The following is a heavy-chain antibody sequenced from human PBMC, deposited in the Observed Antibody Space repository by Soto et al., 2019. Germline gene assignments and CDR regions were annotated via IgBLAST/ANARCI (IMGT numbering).Heavy chain of an antibody. CDR3: ARSTVTTGRLVWFDP. CDR2: IYYSGST. Sequence: QVQLQESGPGLVKPSETLSLTCTVSGGSISSYYWSWIRQPPGKGLEWIGYIYYSGSTNYNPSLKSRVTISVDTSKNQFSLKLSSVTAADTAVYYCARSTVTTGRLVWFDPWGQGTLVTVSS. CDR1: GGSISSYY. J-gene: IGHJ5*02. V-gene: IGHV4-59*01. D-gene: IGHD4-17*01.